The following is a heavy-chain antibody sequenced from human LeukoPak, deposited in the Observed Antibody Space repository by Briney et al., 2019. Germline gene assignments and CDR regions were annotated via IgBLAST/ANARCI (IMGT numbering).Heavy chain of an antibody. CDR3: ARGSRYCSSTSCYTSSGLSVHYFDY. CDR1: GGSFSGYY. D-gene: IGHD2-2*02. CDR2: INHSEST. J-gene: IGHJ4*02. V-gene: IGHV4-34*01. Sequence: SETLSLTCAVYGGSFSGYYWSWIRQPPGKGLEWIGEINHSESTNYNPSLKSRVTISVDTSKNQFSLKLSSVTAADTAVYYCARGSRYCSSTSCYTSSGLSVHYFDYWGQGTLVTVSS.